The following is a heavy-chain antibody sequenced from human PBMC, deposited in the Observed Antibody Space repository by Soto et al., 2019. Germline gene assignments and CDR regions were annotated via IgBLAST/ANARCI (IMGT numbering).Heavy chain of an antibody. D-gene: IGHD2-15*01. CDR2: IWYDGSNK. CDR3: ARETPSPRGSLPSYDY. CDR1: GFTFSSYG. J-gene: IGHJ4*02. V-gene: IGHV3-33*01. Sequence: GGSLRLSCAASGFTFSSYGMHWVRQAPGKGLEWVAVIWYDGSNKYYADSVKGRFTISRDNSKNTLYLQMNSLRAEDTAVYYCARETPSPRGSLPSYDYWGQGTLVTVSS.